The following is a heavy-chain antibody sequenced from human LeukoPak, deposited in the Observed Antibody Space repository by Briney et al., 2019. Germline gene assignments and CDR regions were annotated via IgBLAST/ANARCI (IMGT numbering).Heavy chain of an antibody. CDR2: ISSTSTYI. Sequence: GGSLRLSCVASGFAFSDDSMNWVRQPPGKGLEWVSSISSTSTYIYYADSVKGRFTISRDNSKNTLYLQMNSLRAEDTAVYYCARAPRITIFGVVIDGYFDYWGQGTLVTVSS. CDR3: ARAPRITIFGVVIDGYFDY. D-gene: IGHD3-3*01. CDR1: GFAFSDDS. J-gene: IGHJ4*02. V-gene: IGHV3-21*01.